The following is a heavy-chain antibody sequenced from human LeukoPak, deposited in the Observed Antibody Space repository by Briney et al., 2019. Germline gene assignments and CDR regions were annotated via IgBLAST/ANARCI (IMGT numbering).Heavy chain of an antibody. CDR1: GFAFSSYG. Sequence: PGRSLRLSCAASGFAFSSYGMHWVRQAPGKGLEWVALISYDGSNKCYADSVKGRFTISRDNSKNTLYLQMNSLRAEDTAVYYCAKDRYTYGTEYFDYWGQGTLVTVPS. V-gene: IGHV3-30*18. D-gene: IGHD5-18*01. CDR3: AKDRYTYGTEYFDY. CDR2: ISYDGSNK. J-gene: IGHJ4*02.